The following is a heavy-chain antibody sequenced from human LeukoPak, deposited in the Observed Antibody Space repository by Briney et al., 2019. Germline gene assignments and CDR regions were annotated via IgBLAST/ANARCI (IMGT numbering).Heavy chain of an antibody. Sequence: SETLSLTCTVSGGSISSYYWSWIRQSPGKGLEWIGYIYYSGSTNYNPSLKSRVTISVDTSKNQFSPKLSSVTAADTAVYYCARSYDSSGYYHYYWYFDLWGRGTLVTVSS. J-gene: IGHJ2*01. CDR3: ARSYDSSGYYHYYWYFDL. V-gene: IGHV4-59*01. D-gene: IGHD3-22*01. CDR2: IYYSGST. CDR1: GGSISSYY.